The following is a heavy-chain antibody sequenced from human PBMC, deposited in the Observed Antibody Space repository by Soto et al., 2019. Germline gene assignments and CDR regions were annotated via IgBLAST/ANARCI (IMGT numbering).Heavy chain of an antibody. CDR2: IYYSGST. CDR1: GGSISSYY. J-gene: IGHJ4*02. CDR3: ARRYGGNFDY. D-gene: IGHD1-26*01. V-gene: IGHV4-59*01. Sequence: SETLSLTCTVSGGSISSYYWSWIRQPPGKGLEWIGYIYYSGSTSYNPSLKSRVTISVDTSKNQFSLKLSSVTAADTAVYYCARRYGGNFDYWGQGTLVTVSS.